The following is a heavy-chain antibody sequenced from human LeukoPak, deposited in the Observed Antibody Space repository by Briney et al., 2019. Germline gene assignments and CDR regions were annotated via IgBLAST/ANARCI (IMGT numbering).Heavy chain of an antibody. Sequence: SVKVSCKASGGTFSSYAISWVRQAPGQGLEWMGRIIPILGIANYAQKFQGRVTITADKSTSTAYMELSSLRSEDTAVYYCARGSMATIPFDYWGQGTLVTVSS. CDR3: ARGSMATIPFDY. CDR1: GGTFSSYA. V-gene: IGHV1-69*04. CDR2: IIPILGIA. D-gene: IGHD5-24*01. J-gene: IGHJ4*02.